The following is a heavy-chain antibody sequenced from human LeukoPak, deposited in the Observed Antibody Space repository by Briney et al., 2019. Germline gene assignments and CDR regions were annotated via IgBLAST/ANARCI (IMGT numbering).Heavy chain of an antibody. Sequence: RSETLSLTCTVSGGSISSYYWSWIRQPPGKGLEWIGYIYYSGSTNYNPSLKSRVTISVDTSKNQFSLKLNSVTAADTAIYYCARIPTNAVPSAHNGFDIWGQGTMLTVSS. CDR1: GGSISSYY. V-gene: IGHV4-59*08. D-gene: IGHD6-19*01. CDR3: ARIPTNAVPSAHNGFDI. J-gene: IGHJ3*02. CDR2: IYYSGST.